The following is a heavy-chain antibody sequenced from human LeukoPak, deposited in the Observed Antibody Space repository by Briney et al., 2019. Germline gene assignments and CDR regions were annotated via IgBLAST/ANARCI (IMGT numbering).Heavy chain of an antibody. D-gene: IGHD3-3*01. CDR1: GYSLGKNYY. CDR2: IYGTPST. J-gene: IGHJ4*02. Sequence: SETLSLTCAVSGYSLGKNYYWGWIRQSPGKGLEWIGRIYGTPSTSYNPSLMNRVTMSVDTSKNHFSLQLTSVTAADTAVYYCARYDSRGSASTKFDYWGPGIQVSVSS. CDR3: ARYDSRGSASTKFDY. V-gene: IGHV4-38-2*01.